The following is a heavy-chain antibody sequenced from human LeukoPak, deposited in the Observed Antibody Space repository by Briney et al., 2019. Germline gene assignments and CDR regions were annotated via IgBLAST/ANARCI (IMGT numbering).Heavy chain of an antibody. CDR2: INHSGST. V-gene: IGHV4-34*01. Sequence: SETLSLTCAVYGGSFSGYYWSWIRQPPGKGLEWIGEINHSGSTNYNPSLKSRVTISVDTSKNQFSLKLSSVTAADTAVYYCARHYSSSSREMEGGDYWGQGTLVTVSS. CDR1: GGSFSGYY. D-gene: IGHD6-6*01. J-gene: IGHJ4*02. CDR3: ARHYSSSSREMEGGDY.